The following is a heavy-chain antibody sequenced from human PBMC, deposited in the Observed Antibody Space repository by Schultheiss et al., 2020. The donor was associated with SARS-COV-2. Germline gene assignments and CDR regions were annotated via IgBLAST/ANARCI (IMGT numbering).Heavy chain of an antibody. CDR3: ARDAGRFLNY. Sequence: GGSLRLSCAASGFTFSSYDMHWVRQAPGKGLEWVGRSRIRAKGYTTEYTASVKGRFTISRDNAKNSLYLQMNSLRAEDTAVYYCARDAGRFLNYWGQGTLVTVSS. D-gene: IGHD3-3*01. V-gene: IGHV3-72*01. CDR1: GFTFSSYD. J-gene: IGHJ4*02. CDR2: SRIRAKGYTT.